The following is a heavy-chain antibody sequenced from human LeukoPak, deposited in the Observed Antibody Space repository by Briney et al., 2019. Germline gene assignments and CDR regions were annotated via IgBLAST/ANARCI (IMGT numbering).Heavy chain of an antibody. CDR3: ARQPGYGNAWAFDI. J-gene: IGHJ3*02. Sequence: SETLSLTCTVSGGSISSSSYYWGWLRQPPGKGLEWIGSIYYSGSTYYNPSLKSRVTISVDTSKNQFSLKLSSVTAADTAVYYCARQPGYGNAWAFDIWGQGTMVTVSS. D-gene: IGHD3-16*01. CDR1: GGSISSSSYY. CDR2: IYYSGST. V-gene: IGHV4-39*01.